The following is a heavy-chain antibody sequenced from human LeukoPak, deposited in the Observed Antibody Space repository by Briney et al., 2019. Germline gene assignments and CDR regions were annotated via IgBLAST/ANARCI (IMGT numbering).Heavy chain of an antibody. J-gene: IGHJ3*02. CDR3: ARVAKRSLDYYGSGTDAFDI. Sequence: ASVKVSCKASGYTLTSYDINWVRQATGQGLEWMGWMNPNSGNTGYAQKFQGRVTMTRNTSISTAYMELSSLRSEDTAVYYCARVAKRSLDYYGSGTDAFDIWGQGTMVTVSS. CDR1: GYTLTSYD. D-gene: IGHD3-10*01. CDR2: MNPNSGNT. V-gene: IGHV1-8*01.